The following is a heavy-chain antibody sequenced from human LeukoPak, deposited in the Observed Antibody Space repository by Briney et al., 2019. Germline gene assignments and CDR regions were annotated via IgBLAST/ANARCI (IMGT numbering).Heavy chain of an antibody. CDR3: ARARDYYDSSGYYYVVFAEFDY. Sequence: SETLSLTCTVSGYSISTSYYWGWIRQPPGKGLEWIGSIYHSGNTYYNPSLKSRVTISVDTSKNQFSLKLSSVTAADTAVYYCARARDYYDSSGYYYVVFAEFDYWGQGTLVTVSS. CDR1: GYSISTSYY. CDR2: IYHSGNT. V-gene: IGHV4-38-2*02. D-gene: IGHD3-22*01. J-gene: IGHJ4*02.